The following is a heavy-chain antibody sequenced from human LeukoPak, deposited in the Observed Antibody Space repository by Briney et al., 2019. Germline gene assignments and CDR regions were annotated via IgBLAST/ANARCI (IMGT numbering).Heavy chain of an antibody. CDR3: ATRDTLYCIGVSCKEIYYYYYMDV. J-gene: IGHJ6*03. D-gene: IGHD2-15*01. CDR2: ISSSSSYI. Sequence: GGSLRLSCAASGFTFSSYSMNWVRQAPGKGLEWVSSISSSSSYIYYADSVKGRFTISRDNAKSSLSLQMNSLRAEDTAVYYCATRDTLYCIGVSCKEIYYYYYMDVWGKGTTVTVSS. CDR1: GFTFSSYS. V-gene: IGHV3-21*04.